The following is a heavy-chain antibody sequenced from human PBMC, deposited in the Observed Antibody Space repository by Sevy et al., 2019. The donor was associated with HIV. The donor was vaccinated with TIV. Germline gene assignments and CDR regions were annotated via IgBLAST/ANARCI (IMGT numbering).Heavy chain of an antibody. D-gene: IGHD2-2*03. CDR1: GFIFSDYY. V-gene: IGHV3-11*01. J-gene: IGHJ4*02. Sequence: GGSLRLSCSGSGFIFSDYYMSWIRQAPGRGLEWVSYISGSGITYYADSVEGGLTISRDNARNSLYLQINSLRADDTAVYYCAGVPLLGIAREVARGGYWGQGTLVTVSS. CDR2: ISGSGIT. CDR3: AGVPLLGIAREVARGGY.